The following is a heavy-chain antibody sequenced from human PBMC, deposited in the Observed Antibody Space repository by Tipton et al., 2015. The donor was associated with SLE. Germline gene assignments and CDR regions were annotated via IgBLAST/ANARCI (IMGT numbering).Heavy chain of an antibody. CDR3: ARGWYSSSGGGYYFDY. CDR2: IYYSGST. D-gene: IGHD6-13*01. V-gene: IGHV4-59*11. J-gene: IGHJ4*02. Sequence: TLSLTCTVSGGSISSHYWSWIRQPPGKGLEWIGYIYYSGSTNYNPSLKSRVTISVDTSKNPFSLKLSSVTAADTAVYYCARGWYSSSGGGYYFDYWGQGTLVTVSS. CDR1: GGSISSHY.